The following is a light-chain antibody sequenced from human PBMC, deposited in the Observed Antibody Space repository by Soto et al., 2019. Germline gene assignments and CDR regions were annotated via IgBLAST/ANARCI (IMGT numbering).Light chain of an antibody. Sequence: EIVMTQSPATLSVSPGERPTLSCRASQSVSSNLAWYQQKPGQAPRLLIYGPSTRATGIPARFSGSGSGTEFTLTISSLQSEDFAVYYCQQYNNWPPRTFGQGTKVEIK. CDR1: QSVSSN. V-gene: IGKV3-15*01. J-gene: IGKJ1*01. CDR3: QQYNNWPPRT. CDR2: GPS.